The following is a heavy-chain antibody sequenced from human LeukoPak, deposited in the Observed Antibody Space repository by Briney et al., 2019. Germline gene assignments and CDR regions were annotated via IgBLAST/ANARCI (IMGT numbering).Heavy chain of an antibody. J-gene: IGHJ3*02. D-gene: IGHD3-22*01. CDR3: VKCYYDSSGYYFGAFDI. CDR2: ISGSGGST. V-gene: IGHV3-23*01. Sequence: GGSLILSCAASGFTFSSYAMSWVRQAPGKGLEWVSAISGSGGSTYYADSVKGRFTISRDNSKNTLYLQMSSLRAEDAAVYYCVKCYYDSSGYYFGAFDIWGQGTMVTVSS. CDR1: GFTFSSYA.